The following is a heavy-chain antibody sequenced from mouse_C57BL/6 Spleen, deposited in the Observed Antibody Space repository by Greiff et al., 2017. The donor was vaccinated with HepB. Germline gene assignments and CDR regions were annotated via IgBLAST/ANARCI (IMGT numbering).Heavy chain of an antibody. CDR1: GYSFTSYW. D-gene: IGHD2-2*01. CDR2: INPSSGYT. J-gene: IGHJ4*01. V-gene: IGHV1-7*01. Sequence: VNLVESGAELAKPGASVKLFCKASGYSFTSYWMHWVKQRPGQGLEWIGYINPSSGYTKYNQKFKDKATLTADKSSSTAYMQRSSLTYEDSAVYDCERGGGYDGGDAMDYWGQGTSVTVSS. CDR3: ERGGGYDGGDAMDY.